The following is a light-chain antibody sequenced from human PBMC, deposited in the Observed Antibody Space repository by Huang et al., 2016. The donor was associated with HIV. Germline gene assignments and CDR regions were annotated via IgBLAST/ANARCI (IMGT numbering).Light chain of an antibody. CDR2: TAS. V-gene: IGKV1-5*03. CDR1: HSISDW. Sequence: DIRMTQSPSTLSASIGDRVTITCRSSHSISDWLAWYQQKPGGAPKLLIYTASTLQTGVPSRFSGSASGTEFTLTISGLQPDDFATYYCQQYNSWAFGQGTKVEIK. CDR3: QQYNSWA. J-gene: IGKJ1*01.